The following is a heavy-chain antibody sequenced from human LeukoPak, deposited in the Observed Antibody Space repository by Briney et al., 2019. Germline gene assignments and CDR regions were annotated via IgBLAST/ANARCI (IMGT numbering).Heavy chain of an antibody. D-gene: IGHD3-10*01. CDR3: ARSGGYSSDEYFQH. CDR1: GGTFSSYA. Sequence: VASVKVSCKASGGTFSSYAISWVRQAPGQGLEWMGRIIPILGIANYAQKFQGRVTITADKSTSTAYMELSSLRSEDTAVYYCARSGGYSSDEYFQHWGQGTLVTVSS. CDR2: IIPILGIA. V-gene: IGHV1-69*04. J-gene: IGHJ1*01.